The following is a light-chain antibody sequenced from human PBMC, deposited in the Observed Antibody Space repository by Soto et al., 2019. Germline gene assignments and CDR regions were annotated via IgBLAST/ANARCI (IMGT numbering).Light chain of an antibody. CDR1: SSDVGGYNY. Sequence: QSALTHPASVSGSPGQSITISCPGTSSDVGGYNYFSWYQQHPGKAPKLMIYEVSNRPSGVSNRFSGSKSGNTASLTISGLQAEDEADYYCSSYTSSSTQVFGTRTKLTVL. CDR2: EVS. CDR3: SSYTSSSTQV. J-gene: IGLJ1*01. V-gene: IGLV2-14*01.